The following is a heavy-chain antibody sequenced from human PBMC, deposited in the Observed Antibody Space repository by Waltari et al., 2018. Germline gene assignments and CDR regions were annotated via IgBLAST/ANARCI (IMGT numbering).Heavy chain of an antibody. CDR3: ASGGKIVVVPADY. CDR2: IRYVGSDK. D-gene: IGHD2-2*01. V-gene: IGHV3-30*02. CDR1: GFSRESSG. Sequence: QAQLVESGGGVIHRGGTLVRSGPASGFSRESSGMHWVRQTPGKGLEWVAFIRYVGSDKYYADSVKGRFTISRDTSKNTLYLQLNSLRSEDTAVYYCASGGKIVVVPADYWGQGTLVTVSS. J-gene: IGHJ4*02.